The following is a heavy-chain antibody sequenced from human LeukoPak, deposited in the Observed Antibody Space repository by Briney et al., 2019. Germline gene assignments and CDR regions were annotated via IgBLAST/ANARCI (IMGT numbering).Heavy chain of an antibody. J-gene: IGHJ4*02. CDR3: ARGHFGVVLDY. D-gene: IGHD3-3*01. Sequence: GGSLRLSCEGSGFTFSSYSMIWVRQAPGKGLEWVSSIRGDSTETRHADSLMGRFTISRDNAKKSLSLQMNSLRAEDTAVYYCARGHFGVVLDYWGQGTLVTVSS. V-gene: IGHV3-21*01. CDR1: GFTFSSYS. CDR2: IRGDSTET.